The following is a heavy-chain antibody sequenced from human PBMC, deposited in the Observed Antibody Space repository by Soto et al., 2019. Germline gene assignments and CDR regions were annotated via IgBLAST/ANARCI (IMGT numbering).Heavy chain of an antibody. D-gene: IGHD3-10*01. J-gene: IGHJ5*02. CDR1: GLTLSSSS. CDR3: AKTMVRGVETVFDP. V-gene: IGHV3-74*01. CDR2: SDSDGSST. Sequence: GGSLRISCPAYGLTLSSSSLLRVRQAPGKGRVWVSRSDSDGSSTSYADSVKGRFTISRDKAKNTLYLQMNSLRAEDTAVYYCAKTMVRGVETVFDPWGQGT.